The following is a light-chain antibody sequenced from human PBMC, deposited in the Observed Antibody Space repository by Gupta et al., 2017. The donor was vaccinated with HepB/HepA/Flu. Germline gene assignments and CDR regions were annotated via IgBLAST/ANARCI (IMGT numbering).Light chain of an antibody. V-gene: IGLV1-44*01. Sequence: QSELSQPPSASGTPGQSVTISCSGDSSNIGINPVSWYQQLPGTAPKLLIYSSYQRPSGVPDRFSASKSGTSASLAISGLQSEDEADYYCAAWDDRLDVWVFGGGTNLTVL. J-gene: IGLJ3*02. CDR1: SSNIGINP. CDR3: AAWDDRLDVWV. CDR2: SSY.